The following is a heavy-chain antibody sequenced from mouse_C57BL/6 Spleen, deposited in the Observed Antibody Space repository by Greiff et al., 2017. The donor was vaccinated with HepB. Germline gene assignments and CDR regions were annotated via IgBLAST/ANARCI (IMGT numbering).Heavy chain of an antibody. CDR1: GYTFTDYE. Sequence: QVQLQQSGAELVRPGASVTLSCKASGYTFTDYEMHWVKQTPVHGLEWIGAIDPETGGTAYNQKFKGKAILTADKSSSTAYMELRSLTSEDSAVYYCTREYYDTYYFDYWGQGTTLTVSS. CDR3: TREYYDTYYFDY. D-gene: IGHD1-1*01. J-gene: IGHJ2*01. CDR2: IDPETGGT. V-gene: IGHV1-15*01.